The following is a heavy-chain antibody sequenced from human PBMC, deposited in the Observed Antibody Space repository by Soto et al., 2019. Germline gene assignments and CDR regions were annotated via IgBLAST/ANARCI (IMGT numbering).Heavy chain of an antibody. CDR1: GLTFSSYV. CDR2: ISGSGDST. Sequence: EVQLLESGGDLLQPGGSLRLSCAASGLTFSSYVMSWVRQAPEKGLEWVSTISGSGDSTYYADSVKGRFTISRDNSKNTLYLQMNSLRAEDTAVYYCANSERFDPWGQGTLVTVSS. V-gene: IGHV3-23*01. J-gene: IGHJ5*02. CDR3: ANSERFDP.